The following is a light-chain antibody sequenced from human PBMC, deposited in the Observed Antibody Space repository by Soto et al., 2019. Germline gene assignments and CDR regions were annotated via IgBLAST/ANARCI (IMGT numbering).Light chain of an antibody. CDR3: QQYINWPPMYT. CDR1: QTVTNN. V-gene: IGKV3-15*01. Sequence: EVVLTQSPVTLSVSPGERATLSCRTSQTVTNNLAWYPQKPGQAPRLVIYDASTRATGIPARFSGSGSGTEFTLTISSLQSEDFAVYYCQQYINWPPMYTFGQGTKLEI. J-gene: IGKJ2*01. CDR2: DAS.